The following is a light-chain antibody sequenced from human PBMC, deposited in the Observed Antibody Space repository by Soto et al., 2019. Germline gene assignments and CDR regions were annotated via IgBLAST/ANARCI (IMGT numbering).Light chain of an antibody. V-gene: IGKV3-15*01. CDR1: QSVSSN. Sequence: EIVMTQSPATLSVSPGERATVPCRASQSVSSNLAWYQQKPGQPPRLLIYGASTRATGIPARFSGSGYGSEFTLTISRLEPEDFVVYYCQQRTNWPSWTFGQGTKVDIK. J-gene: IGKJ1*01. CDR2: GAS. CDR3: QQRTNWPSWT.